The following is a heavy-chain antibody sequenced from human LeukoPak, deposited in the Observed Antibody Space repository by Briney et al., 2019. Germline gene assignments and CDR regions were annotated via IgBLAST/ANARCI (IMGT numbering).Heavy chain of an antibody. V-gene: IGHV3-21*01. CDR3: ARDMYASGLSAFDV. CDR2: ISTTSTYI. J-gene: IGHJ3*01. D-gene: IGHD3-10*01. CDR1: GFTFSSYG. Sequence: GGSLRLSCAASGFTFSSYGMHWVRQAPGKGLEWVSSISTTSTYIYYADSLKGRFTVSRDNAKNSLYLQMNSLRVEDTAVYYCARDMYASGLSAFDVWGLGTMVTVSS.